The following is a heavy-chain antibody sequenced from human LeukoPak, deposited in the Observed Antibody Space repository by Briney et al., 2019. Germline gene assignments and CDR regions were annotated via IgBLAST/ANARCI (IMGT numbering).Heavy chain of an antibody. D-gene: IGHD3-16*02. Sequence: ASVKVSCKVSGYTLTELSMHWVRQAPGKGLEWMGGFDPEDGETIYAQKFQGRVTMTEDTSTDTVYMELSSLRSEDTAVYYCATAEIRDDYVWGSYRYVYFDYWGQGTLVTVSS. V-gene: IGHV1-24*01. CDR1: GYTLTELS. CDR3: ATAEIRDDYVWGSYRYVYFDY. CDR2: FDPEDGET. J-gene: IGHJ4*02.